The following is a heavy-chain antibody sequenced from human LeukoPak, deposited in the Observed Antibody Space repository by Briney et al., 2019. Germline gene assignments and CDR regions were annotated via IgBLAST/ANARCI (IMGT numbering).Heavy chain of an antibody. CDR3: ASPEDIVVVPAAIGGWYY. J-gene: IGHJ4*02. CDR2: IYYSGST. V-gene: IGHV4-39*07. CDR1: GGSISSGSYY. D-gene: IGHD2-2*01. Sequence: SQTLSLTCTVSGGSISSGSYYWGWIRQPPGKGLEWIGSIYYSGSTYYNPSLKSRVTISVDTSKNQFSLKLSSVTAADTAVYYCASPEDIVVVPAAIGGWYYWGQGTLVTVSS.